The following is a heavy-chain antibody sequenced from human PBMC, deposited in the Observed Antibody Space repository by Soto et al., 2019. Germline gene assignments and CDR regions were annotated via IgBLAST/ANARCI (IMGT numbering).Heavy chain of an antibody. CDR3: ARGGXDIVVVPAAAEANAFDI. D-gene: IGHD2-2*01. V-gene: IGHV1-69*13. CDR1: GGTFSSYA. CDR2: IIPIFGTA. Sequence: SVKVSCKASGGTFSSYAISWVRQAPGQGLEWMGGIIPIFGTANYAQKFQGRVTITADESTSTAYMELSSLRSEDTAVYYCARGGXDIVVVPAAAEANAFDIWGLGTMVTVSS. J-gene: IGHJ3*02.